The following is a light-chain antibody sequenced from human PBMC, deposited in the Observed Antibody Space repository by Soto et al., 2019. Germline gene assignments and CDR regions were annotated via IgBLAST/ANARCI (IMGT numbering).Light chain of an antibody. CDR3: HQYNNWPPWT. V-gene: IGKV3-15*01. CDR1: QSVSSN. CDR2: GAS. J-gene: IGKJ1*01. Sequence: EIVMTQSPATLSVSPGERATLSCRASQSVSSNLAWYQQKPGQAPRLLIYGASTRATGIPARFSGSGSGTESTLTTSSLQSKDFAFYYCHQYNNWPPWTFGQGTKLKSN.